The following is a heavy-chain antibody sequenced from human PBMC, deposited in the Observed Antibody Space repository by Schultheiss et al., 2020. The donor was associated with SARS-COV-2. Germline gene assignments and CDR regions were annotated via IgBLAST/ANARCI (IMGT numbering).Heavy chain of an antibody. V-gene: IGHV4-34*01. J-gene: IGHJ3*02. CDR3: AREREHGAFDI. Sequence: GSLRLSSAVYGGSFSGYYWSWIRQPPGKGLEWIGEINHSGSTNYNPSLKSRVTISVDTSKNQFSLKLSSVTAADTAVYYCAREREHGAFDIWGQGTMVTVSS. D-gene: IGHD5-24*01. CDR1: GGSFSGYY. CDR2: INHSGST.